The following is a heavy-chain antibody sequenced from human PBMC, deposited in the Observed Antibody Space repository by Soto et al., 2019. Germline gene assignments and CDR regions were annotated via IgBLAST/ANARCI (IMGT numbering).Heavy chain of an antibody. CDR1: GFIFSSNT. D-gene: IGHD3-3*01. Sequence: VQLVESGGGLVKPGGSLRLSCTGSGFIFSSNTMSWVRQAPGKGLEWVSSISSTSTFMYYSDSVKGRFTVSRDTAKNTVWLQLNSRRLEDTAVYSCTRENHEFWSCYHEGLGYSDRDVWGQGTTVTVSS. J-gene: IGHJ6*02. CDR2: ISSTSTFM. V-gene: IGHV3-21*03. CDR3: TRENHEFWSCYHEGLGYSDRDV.